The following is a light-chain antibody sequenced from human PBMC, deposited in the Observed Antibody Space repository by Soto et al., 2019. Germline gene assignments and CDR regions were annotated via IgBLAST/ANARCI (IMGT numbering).Light chain of an antibody. J-gene: IGKJ1*01. V-gene: IGKV3-20*01. CDR1: QSVSSIY. CDR2: GAS. Sequence: EIVLTQSPGTLSLFPGERATLSCRASQSVSSIYLAWYQQKPGQAPRLLIYGASSRATGIPDRFSGSGSGTDFTLTISRLEPEDFAVYYCQQYGSSRWTFGQGTKVEI. CDR3: QQYGSSRWT.